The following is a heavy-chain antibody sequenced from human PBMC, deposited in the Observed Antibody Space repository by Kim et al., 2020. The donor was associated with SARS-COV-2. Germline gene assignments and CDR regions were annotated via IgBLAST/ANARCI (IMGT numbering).Heavy chain of an antibody. Sequence: SVNVSCKASGFSLTSFNVQWVRQARGQRLEWMGWIVVDSGITTYAQKFQERLTISRDISTGTAFMELRSLTSEDTAVFFCAAVVARSGGYYFDSWGQGT. CDR2: IVVDSGIT. J-gene: IGHJ4*02. D-gene: IGHD2-2*01. V-gene: IGHV1-58*01. CDR3: AAVVARSGGYYFDS. CDR1: GFSLTSFN.